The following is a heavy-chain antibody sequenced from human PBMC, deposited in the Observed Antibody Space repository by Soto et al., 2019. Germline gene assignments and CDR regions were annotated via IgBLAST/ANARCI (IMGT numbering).Heavy chain of an antibody. D-gene: IGHD2-8*01. V-gene: IGHV6-1*01. CDR1: DDSVPTDSAT. CDR2: TYYRAKWFD. J-gene: IGHJ5*01. CDR3: VRLIGNSWLDS. Sequence: SQTVSGRGDMPDDSVPTDSATRNWIRKSPSSGLEWLGRTYYRAKWFDDYAVSVKSRITISPDMYNNRISLQLNSVTPDDTAVYYCVRLIGNSWLDSWGQGPLVTVSS.